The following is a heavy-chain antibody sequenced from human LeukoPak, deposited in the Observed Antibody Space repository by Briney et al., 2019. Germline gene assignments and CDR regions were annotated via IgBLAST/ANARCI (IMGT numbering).Heavy chain of an antibody. D-gene: IGHD3-10*01. Sequence: SETLSLTCTVSGGSISSYYWSWIRQPPGKGLEWIGEINHSGSTNYNPSLKSRVTISVDTSKNQFSLKLSSVTAADTAVYYCARELGTHYGSGSYFVSSRYYFDYWGQGTLVTVSS. CDR1: GGSISSYY. J-gene: IGHJ4*02. CDR3: ARELGTHYGSGSYFVSSRYYFDY. V-gene: IGHV4-34*01. CDR2: INHSGST.